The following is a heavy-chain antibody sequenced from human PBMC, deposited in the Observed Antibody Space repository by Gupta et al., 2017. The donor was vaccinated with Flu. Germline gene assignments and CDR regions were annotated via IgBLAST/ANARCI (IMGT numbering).Heavy chain of an antibody. D-gene: IGHD3-22*01. CDR2: MNPNSGNT. Sequence: QVQLVQSGAEVKKPGASVKVSCKASGYTFTSYDINWVRQATGQGLEWMGWMNPNSGNTGYAQKFQGRVTMTRNTSISTAYMELSSLRSEDTAVYYWARASRWYYDSSGYYHSYWGQGTLVTVSS. V-gene: IGHV1-8*01. J-gene: IGHJ4*02. CDR3: ARASRWYYDSSGYYHSY. CDR1: GYTFTSYD.